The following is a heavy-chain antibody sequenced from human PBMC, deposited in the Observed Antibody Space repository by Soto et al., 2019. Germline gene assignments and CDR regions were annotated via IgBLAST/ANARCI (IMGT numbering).Heavy chain of an antibody. CDR2: IYYSGST. V-gene: IGHV4-59*01. J-gene: IGHJ4*02. CDR1: GDSLTTYY. D-gene: IGHD3-9*01. Sequence: SETLSLTCTVSGDSLTTYYWNWIRQPPGPGLEWIGFIYYSGSTSYNPSLKSRVTISLDTSKSQVSLKLNSVTATDTAVYYCAGAGYEILTGSYKKQRYFDYWGRGTLVTVSS. CDR3: AGAGYEILTGSYKKQRYFDY.